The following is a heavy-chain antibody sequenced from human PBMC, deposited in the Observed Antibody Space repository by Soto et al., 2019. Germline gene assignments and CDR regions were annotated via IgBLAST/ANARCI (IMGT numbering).Heavy chain of an antibody. J-gene: IGHJ6*02. D-gene: IGHD2-15*01. V-gene: IGHV3-9*01. Sequence: GGSLRLSCEASGFKFGDYAMHWFRQAPGKGLEWVSGVSWNSEIVGYADSVKGRFTISRDNAKNSLYLEMNSLRTEDTALYYCAKDRGPCSGNKCSSLYYYYGMDVWGQGTTVTVS. CDR2: VSWNSEIV. CDR1: GFKFGDYA. CDR3: AKDRGPCSGNKCSSLYYYYGMDV.